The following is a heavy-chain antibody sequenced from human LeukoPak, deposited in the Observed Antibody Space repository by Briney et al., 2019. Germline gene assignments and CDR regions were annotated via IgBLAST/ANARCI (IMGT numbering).Heavy chain of an antibody. CDR1: GFTFSFYG. J-gene: IGHJ1*01. CDR3: AGEEDLRELRGGREFFQY. CDR2: VWYDGSKK. Sequence: GGSLRLSCAASGFTFSFYGMHWVRQAPGKGLEWVAVVWYDGSKKYYADSVKGRFTISRDNSKNTVYLQMNSLRVEDTAVYYCAGEEDLRELRGGREFFQYWGQGTLVTVSS. V-gene: IGHV3-33*01. D-gene: IGHD3-10*01.